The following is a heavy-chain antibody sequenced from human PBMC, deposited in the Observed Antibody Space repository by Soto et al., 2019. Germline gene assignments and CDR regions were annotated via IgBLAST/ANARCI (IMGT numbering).Heavy chain of an antibody. Sequence: QVQLVQSGVEVKKPGASVKVSCKASGYTFVYYGFSWVRQAPGQGLEWMGWISPYNGNTHYVETFQGRVTMTTDTSTSTAFMELRTLTSDDTAVYYCARVPTPTHGDSNKNNFLDPWGQGTLVTVSS. CDR1: GYTFVYYG. V-gene: IGHV1-18*04. CDR3: ARVPTPTHGDSNKNNFLDP. D-gene: IGHD3-10*01. J-gene: IGHJ5*02. CDR2: ISPYNGNT.